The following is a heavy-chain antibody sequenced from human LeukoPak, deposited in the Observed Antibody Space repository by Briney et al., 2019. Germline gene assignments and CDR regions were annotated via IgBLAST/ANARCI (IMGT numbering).Heavy chain of an antibody. CDR1: GYSFTSYW. CDR2: IDPSDSYT. CDR3: ACSSWYYYYYGMDV. D-gene: IGHD6-13*01. J-gene: IGHJ6*04. Sequence: GESLGISCKGSGYSFTSYWISWVRQMPGKGLEWRGRIDPSDSYTNYSPSFQGHVTISADKSISTAYLQWSSLKASDTAMYYCACSSWYYYYYGMDVWGKGTTVTVSS. V-gene: IGHV5-10-1*01.